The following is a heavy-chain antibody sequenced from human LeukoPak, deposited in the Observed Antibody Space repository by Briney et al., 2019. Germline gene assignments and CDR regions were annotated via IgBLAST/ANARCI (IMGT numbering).Heavy chain of an antibody. Sequence: ASVKASCMASGYTFTDYYMYWVRQAPGRGVAWMGGTNLTSGVTNDAQNFPGTVTMTADTSISTADMELSSLRSNDTAVYYRGRVAVGSCYPFDYWGQGTLVTVSS. CDR3: GRVAVGSCYPFDY. J-gene: IGHJ4*02. D-gene: IGHD2-15*01. V-gene: IGHV1-2*02. CDR1: GYTFTDYY. CDR2: TNLTSGVT.